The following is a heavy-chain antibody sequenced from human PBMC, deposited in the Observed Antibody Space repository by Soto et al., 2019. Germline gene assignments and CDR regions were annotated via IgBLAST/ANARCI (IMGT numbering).Heavy chain of an antibody. CDR1: AGPFRSYA. D-gene: IGHD3-16*01. Sequence: AASVQVSCKASAGPFRSYAISSVRQAHGQELEWWGGIISIFGTATYAQKFQSRVTITADESTSTAYTRLCSMGSEDRAVYYCGIWDKGYFDYWGRGSLVTV. CDR2: IISIFGTA. J-gene: IGHJ4*02. CDR3: GIWDKGYFDY. V-gene: IGHV1-69*13.